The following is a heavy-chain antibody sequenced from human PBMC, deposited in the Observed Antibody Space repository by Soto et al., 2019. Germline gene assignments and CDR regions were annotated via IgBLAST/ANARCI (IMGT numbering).Heavy chain of an antibody. CDR1: GYSFTSYW. J-gene: IGHJ3*02. CDR2: IDPSDSYT. Sequence: XSLKISCKGSGYSFTSYWISWVRQMPGKGXEWMGRIDPSDSYTTYSPSFQGHVTISADKSISTAYLQWSSLKASDTAMYYCARFARYDSSGYPVNAFDIWGQGTMVTVSS. D-gene: IGHD3-22*01. CDR3: ARFARYDSSGYPVNAFDI. V-gene: IGHV5-10-1*01.